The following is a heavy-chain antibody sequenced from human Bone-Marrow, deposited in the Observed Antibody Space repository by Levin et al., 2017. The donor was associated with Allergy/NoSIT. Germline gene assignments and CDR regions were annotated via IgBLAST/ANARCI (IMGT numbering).Heavy chain of an antibody. CDR3: ARGEAAGSYYYYGMDV. D-gene: IGHD6-13*01. V-gene: IGHV3-53*01. CDR1: GFTVSSNY. CDR2: IYSGGST. Sequence: PGGSLRLSCAASGFTVSSNYMSWVRQAPGKGLEWVSVIYSGGSTYYADSVKGRFTISRDNSKNTLYLQMNSLRAEDTAVYYCARGEAAGSYYYYGMDVWGQGTTVTVSS. J-gene: IGHJ6*02.